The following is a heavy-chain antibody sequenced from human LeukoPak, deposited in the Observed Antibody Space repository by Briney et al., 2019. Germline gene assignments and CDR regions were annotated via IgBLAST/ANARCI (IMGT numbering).Heavy chain of an antibody. CDR2: INPSGGST. D-gene: IGHD2-2*01. CDR3: ARPAAGNDAFDI. V-gene: IGHV1-46*01. Sequence: ASVKVSCKAAGGTFTSYYMHWVRQAPGQGLEWMGIINPSGGSTSYAQKFQGRVTMTRDTSTSTVYMELSSLRSEDTAVYYCARPAAGNDAFDIWGQGTMVTVSS. J-gene: IGHJ3*02. CDR1: GGTFTSYY.